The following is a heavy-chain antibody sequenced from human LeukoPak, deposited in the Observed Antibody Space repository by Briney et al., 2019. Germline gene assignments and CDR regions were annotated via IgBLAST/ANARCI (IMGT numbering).Heavy chain of an antibody. V-gene: IGHV4-30-4*01. CDR3: ARRFFEYSSSSHYYYYYMDV. D-gene: IGHD6-6*01. Sequence: SQTLSLTCTVSGGSISSGDYYWRWIRQPPGKGLEWIGYMYYSGSTYYNPSLKSRVTISVDTSKNQFSLKLSSVTAADTAVYYCARRFFEYSSSSHYYYYYMDVWGKGTTVTVSS. CDR1: GGSISSGDYY. J-gene: IGHJ6*03. CDR2: MYYSGST.